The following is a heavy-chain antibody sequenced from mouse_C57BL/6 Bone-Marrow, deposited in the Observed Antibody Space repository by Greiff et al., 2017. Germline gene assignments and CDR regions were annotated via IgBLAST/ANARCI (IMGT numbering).Heavy chain of an antibody. CDR3: ARHSGSSYVFFDG. V-gene: IGHV1-69*01. CDR2: IDPSDSYT. J-gene: IGHJ1*03. D-gene: IGHD1-1*01. Sequence: QVQLQQPGAELVMPGASVKLSCKASGYTFTSYWMHWVKQRPGQGLEWIGEIDPSDSYTNYNQKFKGKSTLTVDKSSSTAYMQLSSLTSADSAVYYCARHSGSSYVFFDGWGTGATVTVSS. CDR1: GYTFTSYW.